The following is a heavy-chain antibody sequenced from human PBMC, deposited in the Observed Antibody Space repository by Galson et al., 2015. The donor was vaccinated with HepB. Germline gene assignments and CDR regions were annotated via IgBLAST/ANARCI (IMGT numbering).Heavy chain of an antibody. CDR3: AKDRGLYYGMDV. Sequence: SLRLSCAASGFTFSSYAMSWVRQAPGKGLEWVSAISGSGGSTYYADSVKGRFTISRDNSKNTLYLQMNSLRAEDTAVYYCAKDRGLYYGMDVWGQGTTVTVSS. J-gene: IGHJ6*02. CDR1: GFTFSSYA. CDR2: ISGSGGST. V-gene: IGHV3-23*01. D-gene: IGHD3-10*01.